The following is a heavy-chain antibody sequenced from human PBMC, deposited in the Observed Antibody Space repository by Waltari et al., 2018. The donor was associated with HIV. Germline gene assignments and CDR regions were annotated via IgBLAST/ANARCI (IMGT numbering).Heavy chain of an antibody. Sequence: QVQLVQSGAEVKKPGASVKVPCKASGYTFTGYHMPWVRQAPGQGLEWMGWINPNSGGTNYAQKFQGRVTMTRDTSISTAYMELNSLRSDDTAVYYCARDPRGSWGAFDIWGQGTMVTVSS. CDR2: INPNSGGT. V-gene: IGHV1-2*02. CDR3: ARDPRGSWGAFDI. J-gene: IGHJ3*02. CDR1: GYTFTGYH. D-gene: IGHD1-26*01.